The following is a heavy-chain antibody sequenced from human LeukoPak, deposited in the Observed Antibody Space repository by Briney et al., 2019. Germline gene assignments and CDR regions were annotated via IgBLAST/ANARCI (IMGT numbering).Heavy chain of an antibody. D-gene: IGHD6-19*01. CDR1: GYTFTSYG. V-gene: IGHV1-18*01. J-gene: IGHJ4*02. CDR2: ISAYNGNT. CDR3: ARAPYSSGWYVH. Sequence: ASVKVSCKASGYTFTSYGISWVRQAPGQGLEWMGWISAYNGNTNYAQKLQGRVTMTTDTSTSTAYTELRSLRSDDTAVYYCARAPYSSGWYVHWGQGTLVTVSS.